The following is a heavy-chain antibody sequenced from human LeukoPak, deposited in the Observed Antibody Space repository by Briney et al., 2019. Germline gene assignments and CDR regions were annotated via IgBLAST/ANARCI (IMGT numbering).Heavy chain of an antibody. J-gene: IGHJ6*02. CDR1: GFTFSSYA. CDR3: AREARGTNYYYGMDV. Sequence: GGSLRLSCAASGFTFSSYAMHWVRQAPGKGLEWVAVIWYDGSNKYYADSVKGRFTISRDNSKNTLYLQMNSLRAEDTAVYYCAREARGTNYYYGMDVWGQGTTVTVSS. CDR2: IWYDGSNK. D-gene: IGHD2-15*01. V-gene: IGHV3-33*08.